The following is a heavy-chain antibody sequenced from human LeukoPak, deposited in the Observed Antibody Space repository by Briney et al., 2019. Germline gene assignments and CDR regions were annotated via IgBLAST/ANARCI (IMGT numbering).Heavy chain of an antibody. D-gene: IGHD2-2*01. CDR1: GLTFSSYA. Sequence: PGGSLRLSCAASGLTFSSYAMSWVRQAPGKGLEWVAVISYDGSNKYYADSVKGRFTISRDNSKNTLYLQMNSLRAEDTAVYYCARGKVYQLLEAFDIWGQGTMVTVSS. CDR3: ARGKVYQLLEAFDI. CDR2: ISYDGSNK. V-gene: IGHV3-30-3*01. J-gene: IGHJ3*02.